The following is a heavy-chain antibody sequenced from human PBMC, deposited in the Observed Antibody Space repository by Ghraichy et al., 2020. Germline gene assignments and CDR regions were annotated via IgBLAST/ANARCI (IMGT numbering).Heavy chain of an antibody. V-gene: IGHV3-23*01. CDR2: ISGSGGST. Sequence: GGSLRLCCAASGFTFSSYAMTWVRQAPGKGLVWVSAISGSGGSTYYADSVKGRFTISRDNSKNTLYLQMNSLRADDTAVYYCAKVPDDGYSSSWYSAVDYWGQGTLVTVSS. D-gene: IGHD6-13*01. CDR3: AKVPDDGYSSSWYSAVDY. CDR1: GFTFSSYA. J-gene: IGHJ4*02.